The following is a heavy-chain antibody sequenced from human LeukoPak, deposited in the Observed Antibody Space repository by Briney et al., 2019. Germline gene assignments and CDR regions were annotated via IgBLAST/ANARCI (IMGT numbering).Heavy chain of an antibody. CDR1: GGSFSGYY. J-gene: IGHJ4*02. Sequence: KSSETLSLTFAVYGGSFSGYYWSWIRQPPGKGLEWIGEINHSGSTNYNPSLKSRVTISVDTSKNQFSLKLSSVTAADTAVYYCATADSGYAGTRYFDYWGQGTLVTVSS. V-gene: IGHV4-34*01. CDR3: ATADSGYAGTRYFDY. CDR2: INHSGST. D-gene: IGHD5-12*01.